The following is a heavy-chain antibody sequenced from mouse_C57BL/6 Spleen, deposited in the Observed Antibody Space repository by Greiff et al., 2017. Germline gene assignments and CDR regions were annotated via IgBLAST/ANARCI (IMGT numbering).Heavy chain of an antibody. CDR1: GFTFSSYA. Sequence: EVKLMESGEGLVKPGGSLKLSCAASGFTFSSYAMSWVRQTPEKRLEWVAYISSGGDYIYYADTVKGRFTISRDNARNTLYLQMSSLKSEDTAMYYCTRDPFYSNYAMDYWGQGTSVTVSS. J-gene: IGHJ4*01. V-gene: IGHV5-9-1*02. CDR2: ISSGGDYI. CDR3: TRDPFYSNYAMDY. D-gene: IGHD2-5*01.